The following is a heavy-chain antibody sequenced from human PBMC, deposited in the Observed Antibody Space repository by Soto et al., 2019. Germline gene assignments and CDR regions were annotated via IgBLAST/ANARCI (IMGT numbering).Heavy chain of an antibody. Sequence: SETLSLTCTVSGGSISSYYWSWIRQPPGKGLEWIGYIYYSGGTNYNPSLKSRVTISVDTSKNQFSLKLSSVTAADTAVYYCACLSRDYDFWSGYIYYMDVWGKGTTVTVSS. J-gene: IGHJ6*03. CDR3: ACLSRDYDFWSGYIYYMDV. CDR2: IYYSGGT. D-gene: IGHD3-3*01. CDR1: GGSISSYY. V-gene: IGHV4-59*08.